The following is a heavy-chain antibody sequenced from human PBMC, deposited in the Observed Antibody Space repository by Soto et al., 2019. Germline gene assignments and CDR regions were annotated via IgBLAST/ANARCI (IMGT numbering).Heavy chain of an antibody. CDR3: ARERTERGKDV. CDR2: IIPVFGTA. V-gene: IGHV1-69*06. Sequence: QVQLVQSGAEVKKPGSSVKVSCKASGGTFSSSAISWVRQAPGQGLEWMGAIIPVFGTAHYAQKFQGRVTITPDKPTSTAYMELSRLRSEDTAVYYCARERTERGKDVWGQGTTVTVSS. CDR1: GGTFSSSA. J-gene: IGHJ6*02.